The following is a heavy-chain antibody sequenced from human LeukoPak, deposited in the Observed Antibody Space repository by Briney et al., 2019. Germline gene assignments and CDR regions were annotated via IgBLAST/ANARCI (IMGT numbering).Heavy chain of an antibody. CDR2: VYYNGDT. D-gene: IGHD3-16*01. V-gene: IGHV4-59*01. J-gene: IGHJ4*02. CDR3: ATYVWARHFDY. Sequence: SETLSLTCTVSGDSITNYYWSWFRQPPGKGLEWIGYVYYNGDTNYNPSLKSRVTVSLDASKNQFSLKLTSVTAADTAVYYCATYVWARHFDYWGQGILVTVSS. CDR1: GDSITNYY.